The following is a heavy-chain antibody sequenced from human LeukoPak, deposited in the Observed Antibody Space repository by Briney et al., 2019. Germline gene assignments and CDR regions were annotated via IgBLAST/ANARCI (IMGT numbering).Heavy chain of an antibody. CDR1: GGSISSGGYY. CDR3: ARKSSYYYDSSGYFLRDAFDI. Sequence: SETLSPTCTVSGGSISSGGYYWGWIRQPPGKGLEWIGSIYYSGSTYYNPSLKSRVSISVDTSKNQFSLKLSSVTAADTAVYYCARKSSYYYDSSGYFLRDAFDIWGQGTMVTVSS. D-gene: IGHD3-22*01. J-gene: IGHJ3*02. V-gene: IGHV4-39*07. CDR2: IYYSGST.